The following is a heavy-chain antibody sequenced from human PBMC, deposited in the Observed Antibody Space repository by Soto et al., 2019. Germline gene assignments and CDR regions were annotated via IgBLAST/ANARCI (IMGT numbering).Heavy chain of an antibody. V-gene: IGHV3-23*01. CDR1: GFTFGNYA. J-gene: IGHJ4*02. D-gene: IGHD6-13*01. CDR3: AKGSSTWSRGVFDS. Sequence: PGGSLRLSCAASGFTFGNYALSWVRQAPGKGLEWVSAISTRAATTSYADSVKGRFTISRDNSNNILYLHMNSLRAEDTAVYYCAKGSSTWSRGVFDSWGQGILVTVSS. CDR2: ISTRAATT.